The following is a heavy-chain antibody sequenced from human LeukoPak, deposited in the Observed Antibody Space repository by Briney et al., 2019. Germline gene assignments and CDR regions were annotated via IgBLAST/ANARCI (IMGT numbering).Heavy chain of an antibody. CDR2: ISATTGVT. CDR1: GFSFSTYN. V-gene: IGHV3-48*01. CDR3: VRAFNGNSYGYGF. J-gene: IGHJ4*02. D-gene: IGHD5-18*01. Sequence: GESLRLSCAASGFSFSTYNMNWVRQAPGKGLEWVSYISATTGVTYYADSVKGRFTISRDNAKNSLYLQLNSLRAEDTAVHYCVRAFNGNSYGYGFWGQGTLV.